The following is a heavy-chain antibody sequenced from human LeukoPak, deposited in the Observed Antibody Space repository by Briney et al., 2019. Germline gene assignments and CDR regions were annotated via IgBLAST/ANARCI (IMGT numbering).Heavy chain of an antibody. CDR1: GGTFSSYA. D-gene: IGHD3-22*01. CDR3: ASYYYDSSGYYYPLDY. J-gene: IGHJ4*02. CDR2: IIPIFGIA. Sequence: SVKVSCKASGGTFSSYASSWVRQAPGQGLEWMGRIIPIFGIANYAQKFQGRVTITADKSTSTAYMELSSLRSEDTAVYYCASYYYDSSGYYYPLDYWGQGTLVTVSS. V-gene: IGHV1-69*04.